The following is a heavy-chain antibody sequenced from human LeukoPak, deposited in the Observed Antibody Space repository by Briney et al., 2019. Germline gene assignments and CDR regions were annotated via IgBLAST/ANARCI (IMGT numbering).Heavy chain of an antibody. V-gene: IGHV4-4*07. D-gene: IGHD6-13*01. CDR2: IYTSGST. CDR3: AKEQSGSRWFSTVDY. J-gene: IGHJ4*02. Sequence: SETLSLTCTVSGGSISSDYWSWIRQPAGKGLEWVGRIYTSGSTNYTPSLKSRVPMSVDTSKNQFYLKLSSVTAADTAVYYCAKEQSGSRWFSTVDYWGQGTLVTVSS. CDR1: GGSISSDY.